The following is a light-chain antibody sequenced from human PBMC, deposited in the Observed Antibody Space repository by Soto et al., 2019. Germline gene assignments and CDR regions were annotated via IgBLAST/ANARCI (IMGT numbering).Light chain of an antibody. CDR3: QQRSTELT. V-gene: IGKV3-11*01. CDR1: QSVSSY. CDR2: DAS. J-gene: IGKJ4*01. Sequence: EIVLTQSPATLSLSPGERATLSCRASQSVSSYLAWYQQKPGQAPRLLIYDASNRAPGIPARFRGSGSGTDFTPTMSSLDPEASEAPHCQQRSTELTFGGGTKVEIK.